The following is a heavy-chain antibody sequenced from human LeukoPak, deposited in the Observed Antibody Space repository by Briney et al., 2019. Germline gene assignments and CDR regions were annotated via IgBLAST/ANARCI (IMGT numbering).Heavy chain of an antibody. V-gene: IGHV3-7*04. CDR2: IKQDGSDK. CDR3: ARTAPYYDSSGYYSPYYYYGMDV. D-gene: IGHD3-22*01. J-gene: IGHJ6*02. Sequence: GGSLRLSCAASGFTFSNYWMSWARQAPGKGLEWVASIKQDGSDKYYVDSVKGRFTFSRDNAKNSLYLQMNSLRAEDTAVYYCARTAPYYDSSGYYSPYYYYGMDVWGQGTTVTVSS. CDR1: GFTFSNYW.